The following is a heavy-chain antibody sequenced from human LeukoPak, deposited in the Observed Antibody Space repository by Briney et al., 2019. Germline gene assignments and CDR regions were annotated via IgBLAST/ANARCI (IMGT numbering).Heavy chain of an antibody. CDR2: INAGNGNT. CDR1: GYTFTSYA. CDR3: ARPGTMVRGVIFGFDY. J-gene: IGHJ4*02. Sequence: GASVKVSCKASGYTFTSYAMHWVRQAPGQRLEWMGWINAGNGNTKYSQKFQGRVTITRDTSASTAYMELSSLRSEDTAVYYCARPGTMVRGVIFGFDYWGQGTLVTVSS. V-gene: IGHV1-3*01. D-gene: IGHD3-10*01.